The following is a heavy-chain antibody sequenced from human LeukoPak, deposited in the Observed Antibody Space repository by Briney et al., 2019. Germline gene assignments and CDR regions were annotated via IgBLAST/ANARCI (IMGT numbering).Heavy chain of an antibody. CDR1: GYTFTHYH. V-gene: IGHV1-69*13. D-gene: IGHD3-10*01. CDR2: IIPIFGTA. J-gene: IGHJ6*02. CDR3: ARSGGHSGSYYYYYGMDV. Sequence: SVKVSCKASGYTFTHYHMHWVRQAPGQGLEWMGGIIPIFGTANHAQKFQGRVTITADESTSTAYMELSSLRSEDTAVYYCARSGGHSGSYYYYYGMDVWGQGTTVTVSS.